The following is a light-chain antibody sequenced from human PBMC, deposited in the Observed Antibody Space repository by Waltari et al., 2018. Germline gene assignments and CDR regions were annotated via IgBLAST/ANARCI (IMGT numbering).Light chain of an antibody. CDR2: TNT. Sequence: QSVPPPPPSASGPPGQRVTTACSGCCSNIARNTVNWYQQLPGTATKLLIYTNTQRPSGVPDRFSGSKSGTSAYLAISGLHSEDEAEYYCAAWDDSLLGVFGGGTKLTVL. J-gene: IGLJ3*02. CDR3: AAWDDSLLGV. CDR1: CSNIARNT. V-gene: IGLV1-44*01.